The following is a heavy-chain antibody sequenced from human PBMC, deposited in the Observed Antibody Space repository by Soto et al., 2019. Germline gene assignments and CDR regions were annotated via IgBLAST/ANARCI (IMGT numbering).Heavy chain of an antibody. V-gene: IGHV3-7*04. CDR2: INENGSEK. CDR3: ARYRRITLIGALDY. CDR1: GFTFSSYW. Sequence: GGSLRLSCAASGFTFSSYWMTWVRQAPGKGMELVANINENGSEKYYVDSVKGRFTISRDNAKNSLYLQMNSLRAEDTAVYYCARYRRITLIGALDYWGQGTLVTVSS. D-gene: IGHD3-22*01. J-gene: IGHJ4*02.